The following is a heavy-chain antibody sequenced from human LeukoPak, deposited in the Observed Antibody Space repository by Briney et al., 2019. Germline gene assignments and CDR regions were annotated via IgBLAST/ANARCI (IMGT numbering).Heavy chain of an antibody. CDR2: ISAYNGNT. CDR3: ARDRGSGLGYFDWLPNY. D-gene: IGHD3-9*01. V-gene: IGHV1-18*04. Sequence: GASVKVSCKASGYTFTSYGFSWVRQAPGQGLEGMGFISAYNGNTNYAQKLQGRATMTTDTSTSTAYEELRSLRSDDTAVYYCARDRGSGLGYFDWLPNYWGQGTLFTVSS. J-gene: IGHJ4*02. CDR1: GYTFTSYG.